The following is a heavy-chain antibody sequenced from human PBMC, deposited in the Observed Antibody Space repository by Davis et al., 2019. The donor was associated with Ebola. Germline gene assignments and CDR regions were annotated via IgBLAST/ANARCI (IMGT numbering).Heavy chain of an antibody. CDR1: GFTFSSYG. J-gene: IGHJ3*02. D-gene: IGHD3-22*01. CDR2: IWYDGSNK. V-gene: IGHV3-33*01. Sequence: PGGSLRLSCAASGFTFSSYGMHWVRQAPGKGLEWVAVIWYDGSNKYYADSVKGRFTISRDNSKNTLYLQMNSLRAEDTAVYYCARADYYDSSGYYGTAIDIWGQGTMVTVSS. CDR3: ARADYYDSSGYYGTAIDI.